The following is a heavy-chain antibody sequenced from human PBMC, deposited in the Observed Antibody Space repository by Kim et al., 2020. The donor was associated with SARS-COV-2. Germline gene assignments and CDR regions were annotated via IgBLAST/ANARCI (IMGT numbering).Heavy chain of an antibody. CDR1: GFTFSSYA. CDR3: AKSIAVAGDYFDY. Sequence: GGSLILSCSSSGFTFSSYAMHWVRQAPGKGLEFVAVISYDGINKYYADSVKGRFTISRDNSKNTLYLQMNSLRSEDTAVYYCAKSIAVAGDYFDYWGQG. CDR2: ISYDGINK. J-gene: IGHJ4*02. D-gene: IGHD6-19*01. V-gene: IGHV3-30-3*02.